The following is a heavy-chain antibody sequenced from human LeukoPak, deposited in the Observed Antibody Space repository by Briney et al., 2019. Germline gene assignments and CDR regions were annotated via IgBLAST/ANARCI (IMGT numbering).Heavy chain of an antibody. V-gene: IGHV1-69*05. CDR2: IIPIFGIA. Sequence: SVKVSCKASGGTFSSYAISWVRQAPGQGLEWMGGIIPIFGIANYAQKFQGRVTITTDESTSTAYMELSSLRSEDTAVYYCASPEKTGTDGLDAFDIWGQGTMVTVSS. D-gene: IGHD1-1*01. CDR3: ASPEKTGTDGLDAFDI. CDR1: GGTFSSYA. J-gene: IGHJ3*02.